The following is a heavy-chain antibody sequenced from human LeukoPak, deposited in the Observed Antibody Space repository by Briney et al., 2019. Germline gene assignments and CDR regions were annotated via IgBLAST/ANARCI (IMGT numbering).Heavy chain of an antibody. D-gene: IGHD3-10*01. V-gene: IGHV3-23*01. J-gene: IGHJ4*02. CDR1: GFTFSSYG. CDR3: AREFYGLGSFVDY. Sequence: PGGSLRLSCAASGFTFSSYGMSWVRQAPGKGLEWVSAISGSGGSTYYADSVKGRFTISRDNAKNSLYLQMTSLRAEDTAVYYCAREFYGLGSFVDYWGQGTLVTVSS. CDR2: ISGSGGST.